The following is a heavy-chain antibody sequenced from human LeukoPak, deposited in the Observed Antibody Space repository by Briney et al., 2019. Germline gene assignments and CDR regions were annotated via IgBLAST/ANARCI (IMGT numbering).Heavy chain of an antibody. J-gene: IGHJ3*02. Sequence: GGSLRLSCAASGFTFSSYSMSWVRQAPGKGLEWVSAISGSGGSTYYADSVKGRFTISRDNSKNTLYLQINSLRAEDTAVYYCAKDQTGYSSSSGAFDIWGQGTMVTVSS. D-gene: IGHD6-6*01. CDR1: GFTFSSYS. V-gene: IGHV3-23*01. CDR2: ISGSGGST. CDR3: AKDQTGYSSSSGAFDI.